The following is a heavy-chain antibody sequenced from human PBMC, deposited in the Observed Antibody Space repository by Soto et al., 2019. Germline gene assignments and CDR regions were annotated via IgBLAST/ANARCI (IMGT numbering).Heavy chain of an antibody. D-gene: IGHD6-13*01. CDR1: GFIFTNFW. CDR3: AKDSWYFDL. CDR2: IDTSGSST. Sequence: GFLMLSCEASGFIFTNFWMHLVRQVPGKGLVWVSRIDTSGSSTSYADSVKGRFTISRDNAKNTVSLQMNSLRAEDTGVYYCAKDSWYFDLWSQGSLVTVSS. V-gene: IGHV3-74*01. J-gene: IGHJ4*02.